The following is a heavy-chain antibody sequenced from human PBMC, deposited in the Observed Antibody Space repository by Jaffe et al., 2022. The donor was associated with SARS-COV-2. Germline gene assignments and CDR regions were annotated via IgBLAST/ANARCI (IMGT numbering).Heavy chain of an antibody. J-gene: IGHJ4*02. CDR3: VTDLPPVGQTLMAQIDY. Sequence: EVQLVQSGGGLGEPGGSLTLSCAASGFSFTNAWMSWIRQAPGKGLESVGRVKSKYDGGTTDYAAPVRGRFTISRDDSKNTLYLQMNSLRIEDTAVYYCVTDLPPVGQTLMAQIDYWGQGTLVTVSS. V-gene: IGHV3-15*01. CDR2: VKSKYDGGTT. D-gene: IGHD1-26*01. CDR1: GFSFTNAW.